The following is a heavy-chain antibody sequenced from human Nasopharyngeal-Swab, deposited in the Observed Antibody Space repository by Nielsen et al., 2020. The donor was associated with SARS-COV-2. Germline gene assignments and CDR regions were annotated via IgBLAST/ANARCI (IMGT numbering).Heavy chain of an antibody. CDR2: INAGNGNT. J-gene: IGHJ5*02. V-gene: IGHV1-3*01. Sequence: WVRQAPGQRLEWMGWINAGNGNTKYLQKFQGRVTITRDTSASTAYMELSSLRSEDTAVYYCARSRGNTIFGVVINEFGWFDPWGQGTLVTVSS. CDR3: ARSRGNTIFGVVINEFGWFDP. D-gene: IGHD3-3*01.